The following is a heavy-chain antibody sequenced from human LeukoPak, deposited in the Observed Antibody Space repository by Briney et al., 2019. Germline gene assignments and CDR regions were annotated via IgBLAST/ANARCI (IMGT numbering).Heavy chain of an antibody. Sequence: PSETLSLTCTVSGGSISNYFWAWIRQPPGKGLEWIGYIHNSGTTKYNLTLESRVAISLDTSRNQFSLKLSSVTAADTAVYYCARQTGAVPPTHHLDYWGQGTLVTVSS. D-gene: IGHD3-3*01. CDR2: IHNSGTT. J-gene: IGHJ4*02. CDR1: GGSISNYF. CDR3: ARQTGAVPPTHHLDY. V-gene: IGHV4-59*08.